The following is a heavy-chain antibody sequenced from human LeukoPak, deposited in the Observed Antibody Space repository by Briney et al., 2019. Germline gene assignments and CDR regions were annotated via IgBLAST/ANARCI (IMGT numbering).Heavy chain of an antibody. Sequence: GGSLRLSCAASGFTFSSYSMNWVRQAPGKGLEWVSSISSSSSYIYYADSVKGRFTISRDNSKNTLYLQMNSLRAEDTAVYYCARDPQYMDQGYFQHWGQGTLVTVSS. CDR2: ISSSSSYI. CDR1: GFTFSSYS. D-gene: IGHD1-1*01. CDR3: ARDPQYMDQGYFQH. J-gene: IGHJ1*01. V-gene: IGHV3-21*01.